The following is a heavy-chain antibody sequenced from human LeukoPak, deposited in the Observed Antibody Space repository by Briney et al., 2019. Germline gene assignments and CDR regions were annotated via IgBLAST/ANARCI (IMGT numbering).Heavy chain of an antibody. J-gene: IGHJ4*02. D-gene: IGHD3-3*01. CDR2: INANGDST. CDR1: GFTFHNYG. V-gene: IGHV3-20*04. Sequence: RPGGSLRLSCAASGFTFHNYGMSWVRQVPGKGLEWVSSINANGDSTAYADSVRGRFTISRDNAKISLYLQMNSLRVEDTAFYYCVRHDFWSGLKGGHYWGQGTRVTVPS. CDR3: VRHDFWSGLKGGHY.